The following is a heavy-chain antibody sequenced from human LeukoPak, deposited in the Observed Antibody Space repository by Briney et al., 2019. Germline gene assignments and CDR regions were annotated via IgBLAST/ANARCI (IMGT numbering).Heavy chain of an antibody. CDR2: INHSGST. V-gene: IGHV4-34*01. J-gene: IGHJ6*03. CDR1: GGSFSGYY. CDR3: ARQYNWNYVGYYYYMDV. Sequence: PSETLSLTCAVYGGSFSGYYWSWIRQPPGNGLEWIGEINHSGSTNYNPSLKSRVTISVDTSKNQFSLKLSSVTAADTAVYYCARQYNWNYVGYYYYMDVWGKGTTVTVSS. D-gene: IGHD1-7*01.